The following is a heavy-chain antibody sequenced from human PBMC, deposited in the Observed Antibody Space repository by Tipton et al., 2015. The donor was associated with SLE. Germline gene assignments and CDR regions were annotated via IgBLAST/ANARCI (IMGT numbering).Heavy chain of an antibody. CDR1: GFTFSSYS. J-gene: IGHJ3*02. CDR2: ISSSGSTI. D-gene: IGHD1-26*01. CDR3: ARLQGVGPDI. Sequence: SLRLSCAASGFTFSSYSMNWVRQAPGKGLEWVSYISSSGSTIYYADSVKGRFTISRDNAKNSLYLQMNSLRAEDTAVYYCARLQGVGPDIWGQGTMVTVSS. V-gene: IGHV3-48*04.